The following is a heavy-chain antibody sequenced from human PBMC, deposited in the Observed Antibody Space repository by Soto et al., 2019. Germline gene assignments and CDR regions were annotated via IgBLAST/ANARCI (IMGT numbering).Heavy chain of an antibody. D-gene: IGHD6-25*01. CDR3: EKDRRPNYYSGMDV. CDR1: GFTFSSYG. CDR2: ISYDGSNK. V-gene: IGHV3-30*18. Sequence: QVQLVESGGGVVQPGRSLRLSCAASGFTFSSYGMHWVRQAPGKGLEWVAVISYDGSNKYYADSVKGRFTISRDNSKNTMYLQMNSLRAEDTAVYYCEKDRRPNYYSGMDVWGQWTTVTVSS. J-gene: IGHJ6*02.